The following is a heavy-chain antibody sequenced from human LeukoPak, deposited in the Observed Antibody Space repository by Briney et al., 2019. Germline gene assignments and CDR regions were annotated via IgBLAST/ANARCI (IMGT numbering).Heavy chain of an antibody. D-gene: IGHD4-23*01. Sequence: SQTLSLTCAISGDSVSSNRAAWNWIRQSPSRGLEWLGRTYYRSKWYNDYAVSVKSRITINPDTSKNQFSLRLSSVTAADTAVYYCARLGRWWGNFYMDVWGKGTTVTISS. V-gene: IGHV6-1*01. CDR1: GDSVSSNRAA. J-gene: IGHJ6*03. CDR3: ARLGRWWGNFYMDV. CDR2: TYYRSKWYN.